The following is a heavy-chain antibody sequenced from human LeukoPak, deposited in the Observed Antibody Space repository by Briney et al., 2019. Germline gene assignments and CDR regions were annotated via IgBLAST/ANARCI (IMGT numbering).Heavy chain of an antibody. CDR1: GGSISTYY. CDR2: IYYSGST. Sequence: SETLSLTCTVSGGSISTYYWSWIRQPPGKGLEWIGYIYYSGSTKYNPSLKSRVTISVDMSRNRFSLKLSSVTAADTAVYYCARDYGGKFDYWGQGTLVTVSS. CDR3: ARDYGGKFDY. V-gene: IGHV4-59*01. J-gene: IGHJ4*02. D-gene: IGHD4-23*01.